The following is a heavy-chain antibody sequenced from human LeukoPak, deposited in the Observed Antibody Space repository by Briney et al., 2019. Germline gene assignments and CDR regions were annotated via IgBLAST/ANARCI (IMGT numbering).Heavy chain of an antibody. CDR1: GFTFSSYW. V-gene: IGHV3-7*03. D-gene: IGHD6-6*01. CDR3: ARVGSTSQGAEDY. CDR2: MNQNGGEK. J-gene: IGHJ4*02. Sequence: GGSLRLSCAASGFTFSSYWMTWVRQAPGKGLEWVANMNQNGGEKYYVDSVKGRFTISRDNAKNSLYLQMNSLRAEDTAVYYCARVGSTSQGAEDYWGQGTLVTVSS.